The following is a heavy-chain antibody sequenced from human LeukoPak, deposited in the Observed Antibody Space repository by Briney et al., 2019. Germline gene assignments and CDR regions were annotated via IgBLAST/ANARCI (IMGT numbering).Heavy chain of an antibody. J-gene: IGHJ6*02. V-gene: IGHV1-2*04. CDR2: INPNSGGT. Sequence: ASVKVSCKASGYTFIGYYMHWVRQAPGQGLEWMGWINPNSGGTNYAQKFQGWVTMTRDTSISTAYMELSRLRSDDTAVYYCARASYYDSSGYYPKSGMDVWGQGTTVTVSS. CDR3: ARASYYDSSGYYPKSGMDV. CDR1: GYTFIGYY. D-gene: IGHD3-22*01.